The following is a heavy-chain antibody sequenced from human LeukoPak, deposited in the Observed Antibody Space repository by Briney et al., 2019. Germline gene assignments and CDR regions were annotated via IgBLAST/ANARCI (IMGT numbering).Heavy chain of an antibody. D-gene: IGHD6-13*01. V-gene: IGHV3-7*01. Sequence: PGGSLRLSCAASGFSFSTYWMSWVCQTPEKGLEFVANIDQGGSVRNYMDSLKGRCTISRDNAKKSLYLEINSLRADDTAVYYCARDPESSSFDLWGRGALVTVSS. J-gene: IGHJ4*02. CDR1: GFSFSTYW. CDR3: ARDPESSSFDL. CDR2: IDQGGSVR.